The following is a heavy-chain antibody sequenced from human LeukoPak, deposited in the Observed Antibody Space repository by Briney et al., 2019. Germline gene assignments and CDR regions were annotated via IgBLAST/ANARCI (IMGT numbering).Heavy chain of an antibody. D-gene: IGHD2-21*02. J-gene: IGHJ4*02. CDR2: INPQTGGT. V-gene: IGHV1-2*02. CDR3: ARGTFRGDGDFNY. Sequence: ASVRLSCKTSGHTFSDSYVHWVRQAPGQGPEWMGWINPQTGGTDYAQKFQDRVTLTADTSTNTVYMDLTRLRYDDTAIYFCARGTFRGDGDFNYWGQGTLVTVTS. CDR1: GHTFSDSY.